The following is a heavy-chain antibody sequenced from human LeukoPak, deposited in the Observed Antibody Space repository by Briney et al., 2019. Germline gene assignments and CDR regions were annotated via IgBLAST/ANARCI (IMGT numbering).Heavy chain of an antibody. Sequence: SETLSLTCSVSGVSISGYYWAFIRQPAGKGLQWLGRIYSSGDTNYNPSLKSRVTMSVDTSKNQFSLRLTSVIAADTAVYYCARECGSSSCPYNNMDVWGQGTTVTVSS. D-gene: IGHD2-2*01. J-gene: IGHJ6*02. V-gene: IGHV4-4*07. CDR2: IYSSGDT. CDR3: ARECGSSSCPYNNMDV. CDR1: GVSISGYY.